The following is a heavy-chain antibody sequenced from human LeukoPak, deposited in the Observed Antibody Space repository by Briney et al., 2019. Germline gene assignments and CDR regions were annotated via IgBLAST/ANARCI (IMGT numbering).Heavy chain of an antibody. J-gene: IGHJ4*02. D-gene: IGHD5-24*01. CDR1: GGSITSNNY. V-gene: IGHV4-39*01. Sequence: SETLSLTCTVSGGSITSNNYWDWIRQPPGLGLEWIDTIHYSIHSYYNPYLKIRLTSHIDTSKNQFSLRLSCVTAADSAVDYCVRYEEEDGYNAKTPVYWGQGTLVTVSS. CDR2: IHYSIHS. CDR3: VRYEEEDGYNAKTPVY.